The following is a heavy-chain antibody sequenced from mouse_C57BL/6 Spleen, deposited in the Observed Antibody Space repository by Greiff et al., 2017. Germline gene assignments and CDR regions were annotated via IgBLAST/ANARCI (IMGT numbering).Heavy chain of an antibody. CDR3: ARDSY. V-gene: IGHV3-6*01. J-gene: IGHJ3*01. CDR2: ISYDGSN. Sequence: ESGPGLVKPSQSLSLTCSVTGYSITSGYYWNWIRQFPGNKLEWMGDISYDGSNNYNPSLKNRISITRDTSKNQFFLKLNSVTTEDTATYYCARDSYWGQGTLVTVSA. CDR1: GYSITSGYY.